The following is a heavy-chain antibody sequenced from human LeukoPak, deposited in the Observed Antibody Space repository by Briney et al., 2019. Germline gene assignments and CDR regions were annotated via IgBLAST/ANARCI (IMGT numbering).Heavy chain of an antibody. Sequence: PGGSLRLSCAASGFTFSSYAMSWVRQAPGKGLEWVSAISGSGGSTYYADSVKGRFSISRDNSKDTLYLQMNSLRAEDTAVYYCAKDLAAMVTGIFDFWGQGTLVTVSS. CDR2: ISGSGGST. CDR3: AKDLAAMVTGIFDF. J-gene: IGHJ4*02. V-gene: IGHV3-23*01. D-gene: IGHD5-18*01. CDR1: GFTFSSYA.